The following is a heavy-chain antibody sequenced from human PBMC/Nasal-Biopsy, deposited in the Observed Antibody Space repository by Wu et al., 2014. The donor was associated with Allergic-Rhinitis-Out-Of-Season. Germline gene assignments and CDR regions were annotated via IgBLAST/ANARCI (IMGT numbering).Heavy chain of an antibody. CDR3: VRDRGGNSPVRWNFDY. CDR1: GFTFSDYD. V-gene: IGHV3-21*01. Sequence: LRLSCAASGFTFSDYDMNWVRQAPGKGLEWVSSFRSSDSQTFYADSVKGRFTISRDNSRNTLYLQMNSLRAEDTAMYYCVRDRGGNSPVRWNFDYWGQGTLVTVSS. D-gene: IGHD4-23*01. J-gene: IGHJ4*02. CDR2: FRSSDSQT.